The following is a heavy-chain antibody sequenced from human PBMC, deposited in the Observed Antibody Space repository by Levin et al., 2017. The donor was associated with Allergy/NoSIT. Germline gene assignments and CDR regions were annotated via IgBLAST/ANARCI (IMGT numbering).Heavy chain of an antibody. V-gene: IGHV1-18*01. Sequence: ASVKVSCKASGYTFTSYGISWVRQAPGQGLEWMGWISAYNGNTNYAQKLQGRVTMTTDTSTSTAYMELRSLRSDDTAVYYCARERTDCSGGSCYSKGDYWGQGTLVTVSS. J-gene: IGHJ4*02. CDR3: ARERTDCSGGSCYSKGDY. D-gene: IGHD2-15*01. CDR1: GYTFTSYG. CDR2: ISAYNGNT.